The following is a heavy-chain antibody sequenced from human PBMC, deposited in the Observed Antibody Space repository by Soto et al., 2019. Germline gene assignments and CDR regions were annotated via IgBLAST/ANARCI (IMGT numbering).Heavy chain of an antibody. CDR1: GFTFSSYS. CDR3: ARDSDSSSWYFGDYYYGMDV. Sequence: GGSLRLSCAASGFTFSSYSMNWVRQAPGKGLEWVSSISSSSSYIYYADSVKGRFTISRDNAKNSLYLQMNSLRAEDTAVYYCARDSDSSSWYFGDYYYGMDVWGQGTTVTAP. CDR2: ISSSSSYI. J-gene: IGHJ6*02. V-gene: IGHV3-21*01. D-gene: IGHD6-13*01.